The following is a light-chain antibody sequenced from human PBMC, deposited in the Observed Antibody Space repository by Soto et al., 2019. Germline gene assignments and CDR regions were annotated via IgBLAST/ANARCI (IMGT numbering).Light chain of an antibody. V-gene: IGKV3-20*01. Sequence: EIVLTQSPGTLSLSPGERATVSCRTSESLTSSSYLAWYQQRPGQAPRILIYGVSSRATGIPDRFSGSGSGKDFTLTISRLEREDFAVYYCQQYGSSPRTFGGGTKVEIK. CDR3: QQYGSSPRT. CDR1: ESLTSSSY. J-gene: IGKJ4*01. CDR2: GVS.